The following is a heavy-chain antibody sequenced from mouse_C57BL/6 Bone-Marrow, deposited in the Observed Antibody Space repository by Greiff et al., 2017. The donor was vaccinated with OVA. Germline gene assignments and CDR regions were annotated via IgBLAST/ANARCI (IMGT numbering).Heavy chain of an antibody. CDR2: ISNGGGST. CDR3: ARSTTVVAHWYFDV. CDR1: GFNFSDYY. J-gene: IGHJ1*03. V-gene: IGHV5-12*01. Sequence: DVMLVESGGGLVQPGGSLKLSCAASGFNFSDYYMYWVRQTPEKRLEWVAYISNGGGSTYYPDTVTGRFTISRDNAKNTLYLQMSRLKSEDTAMYYCARSTTVVAHWYFDVWGTGTTVTVSS. D-gene: IGHD1-1*01.